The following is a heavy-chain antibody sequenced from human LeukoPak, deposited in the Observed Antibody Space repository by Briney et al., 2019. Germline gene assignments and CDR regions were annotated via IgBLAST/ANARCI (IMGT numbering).Heavy chain of an antibody. Sequence: SETLSLTCTVSGGSISSSSYYWGWIRQPPGKGLEWIGSIYYSGSTYYNPSLKSRVTISVDTSKNQFSLKLSSVTAADTAVYYCAREGYSSDMDVWGKGTTVTVSS. V-gene: IGHV4-39*07. CDR3: AREGYSSDMDV. CDR2: IYYSGST. D-gene: IGHD5-18*01. CDR1: GGSISSSSYY. J-gene: IGHJ6*03.